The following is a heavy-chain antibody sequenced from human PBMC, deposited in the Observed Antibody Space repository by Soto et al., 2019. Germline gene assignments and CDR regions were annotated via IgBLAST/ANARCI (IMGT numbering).Heavy chain of an antibody. Sequence: GGSLRLSCAASGFNFSTRAMSWVRQAPGEGLEWVSAISGSGGSTFYADSVRGRFTISRDNSRNTLYLQVNTLRTEDTAVYYCAKDVGATIFGVVVSDHQYGLAVWGQGTTVTVSS. CDR3: AKDVGATIFGVVVSDHQYGLAV. CDR2: ISGSGGST. CDR1: GFNFSTRA. D-gene: IGHD3-3*01. J-gene: IGHJ6*02. V-gene: IGHV3-23*01.